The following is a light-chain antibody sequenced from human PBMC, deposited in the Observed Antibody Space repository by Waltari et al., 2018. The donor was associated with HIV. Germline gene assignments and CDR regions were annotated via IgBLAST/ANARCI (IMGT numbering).Light chain of an antibody. V-gene: IGLV1-47*01. Sequence: RVTISCSGSSSNIGSNYVYWYQQLPGTAPKLLIYRSNQRPSGVPGRFSGSKSGTSASLAISGLRSEDEADYYCAAWDDSLSGHVVFGGGTKLTVL. J-gene: IGLJ2*01. CDR1: SSNIGSNY. CDR2: RSN. CDR3: AAWDDSLSGHVV.